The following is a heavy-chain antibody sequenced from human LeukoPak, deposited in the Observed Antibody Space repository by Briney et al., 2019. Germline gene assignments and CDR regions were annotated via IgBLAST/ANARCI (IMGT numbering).Heavy chain of an antibody. CDR1: GFTFSSDW. CDR3: AKDHGGIAI. D-gene: IGHD6-13*01. CDR2: ISYDGSNK. Sequence: GGSMRLSCAATGFTFSSDWMHWVRQALGKGLEWVAVISYDGSNKYYADSVKGRFTISRDNSKNTLYLQMNSLRAEDTAVYYCAKDHGGIAIWGQGTMVTVSS. V-gene: IGHV3-30*18. J-gene: IGHJ3*02.